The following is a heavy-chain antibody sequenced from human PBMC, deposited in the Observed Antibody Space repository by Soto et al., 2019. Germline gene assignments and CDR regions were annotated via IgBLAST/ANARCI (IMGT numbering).Heavy chain of an antibody. CDR2: TYYRSKWYN. D-gene: IGHD6-13*01. Sequence: SQTLSLTCAISGDSVSSNSAAWNWIRQSPSRGLEWLGRTYYRSKWYNDYAVSVKSRITINPDTSKNQFSLQLNSVTPEDTAVYYCARVRGKIAAAGYYYYYGMDVWGQGTTVTVSS. V-gene: IGHV6-1*01. CDR3: ARVRGKIAAAGYYYYYGMDV. J-gene: IGHJ6*02. CDR1: GDSVSSNSAA.